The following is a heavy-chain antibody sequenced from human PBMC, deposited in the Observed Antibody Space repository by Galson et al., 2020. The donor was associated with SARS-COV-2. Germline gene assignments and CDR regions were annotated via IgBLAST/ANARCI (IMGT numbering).Heavy chain of an antibody. Sequence: SETLSLTCTVSGGSISSSTSYWNWLRQPPGKGLEWIATIYYSGSTFYNASLKSRVIISLDTSKNQFSLKLTSVTAVDTAVYHCAREDESGADNAFDIWGQGTMVTVSS. CDR1: GGSISSSTSY. CDR2: IYYSGST. J-gene: IGHJ3*02. D-gene: IGHD2-21*01. CDR3: AREDESGADNAFDI. V-gene: IGHV4-39*07.